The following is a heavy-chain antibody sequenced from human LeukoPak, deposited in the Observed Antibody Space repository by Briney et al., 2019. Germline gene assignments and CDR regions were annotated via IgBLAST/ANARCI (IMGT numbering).Heavy chain of an antibody. Sequence: SETLSLTCTVSGYSISSGYYWGWIRQPPGKGLEWIGSIYHSGSTYYNPSLKSRVTISVDTSKNQFSLKLSSVTAADTAVYYCARTTTVPDYWGQGTLVTVSS. J-gene: IGHJ4*02. CDR1: GYSISSGYY. CDR3: ARTTTVPDY. CDR2: IYHSGST. D-gene: IGHD4-11*01. V-gene: IGHV4-38-2*02.